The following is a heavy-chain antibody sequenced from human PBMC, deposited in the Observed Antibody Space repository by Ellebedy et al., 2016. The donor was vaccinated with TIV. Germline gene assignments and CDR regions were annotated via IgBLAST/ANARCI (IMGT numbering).Heavy chain of an antibody. J-gene: IGHJ6*02. CDR3: ARGMSFGYSMDV. CDR1: GFTFSSYS. D-gene: IGHD1-26*01. Sequence: GESLKISCAASGFTFSSYSMNWVRQAPGKGLEWVSYITSSSNTIYYDDSVKGRFTISRDKAKNSLYLQMNSLRAEDTAVYYCARGMSFGYSMDVWGQGTTVTVSS. CDR2: ITSSSNTI. V-gene: IGHV3-48*01.